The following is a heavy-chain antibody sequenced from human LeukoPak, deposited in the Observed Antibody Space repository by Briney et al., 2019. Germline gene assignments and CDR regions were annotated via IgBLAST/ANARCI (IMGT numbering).Heavy chain of an antibody. V-gene: IGHV4-34*01. CDR1: GGSFSGYY. Sequence: SETLSLTCAVYGGSFSGYYWSWIRQPPGKGLEWIGEINHSGSTNYNPSLKSRVTISVDTSKNQFSLTLSSVTAADTAVYYCARRIRSTYYYGSGSSQIFDYWGQGTLVTVSS. J-gene: IGHJ4*02. D-gene: IGHD3-10*01. CDR2: INHSGST. CDR3: ARRIRSTYYYGSGSSQIFDY.